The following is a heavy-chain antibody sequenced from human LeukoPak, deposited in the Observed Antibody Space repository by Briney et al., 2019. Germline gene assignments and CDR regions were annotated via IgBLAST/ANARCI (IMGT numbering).Heavy chain of an antibody. CDR3: ARGPPYYDFWSGYYVY. J-gene: IGHJ4*02. CDR1: GFTFSSYA. CDR2: ISSNGGST. D-gene: IGHD3-3*01. V-gene: IGHV3-64*01. Sequence: GGSLRLSCAASGFTFSSYAMHWVRQAPGKGLEYVSAISSNGGSTYYANSVKGRFTISRDNSKNTLYLQMGSLRAEDMAVYYCARGPPYYDFWSGYYVYWGQGTLVTVSS.